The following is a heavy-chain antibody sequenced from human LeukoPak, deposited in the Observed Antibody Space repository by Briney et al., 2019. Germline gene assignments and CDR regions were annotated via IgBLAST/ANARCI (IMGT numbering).Heavy chain of an antibody. Sequence: RSETLSLTCTVSGSSISSYYWSWIRQPAGKGLEWIGRIYTSGSTNYNPSLKSRVTMSVDTSKNQFSLKLSSVTAADTAVYYCARASMITFGGAPYYYYYMDVWGKGTTVTVSS. CDR3: ARASMITFGGAPYYYYYMDV. CDR2: IYTSGST. J-gene: IGHJ6*03. D-gene: IGHD3-16*01. V-gene: IGHV4-4*07. CDR1: GSSISSYY.